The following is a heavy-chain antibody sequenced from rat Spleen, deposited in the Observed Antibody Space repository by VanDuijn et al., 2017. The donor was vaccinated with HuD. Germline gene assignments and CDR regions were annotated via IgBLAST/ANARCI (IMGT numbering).Heavy chain of an antibody. Sequence: EVQLVESDGGLVQPGRSLKLSCAASGFTFSDYAMAWVRQSPKKGLEWVATIIYDGSSTYYRDSVKGRFTISRDNAKNTLYLQMDSLRSEDTATYYCARPNYPGFNYFDYWGQGVMVTVSS. CDR2: IIYDGSST. CDR1: GFTFSDYA. CDR3: ARPNYPGFNYFDY. V-gene: IGHV5-17*01. D-gene: IGHD1-4*01. J-gene: IGHJ2*01.